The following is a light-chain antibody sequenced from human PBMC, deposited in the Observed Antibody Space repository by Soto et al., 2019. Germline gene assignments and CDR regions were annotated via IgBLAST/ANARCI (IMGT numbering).Light chain of an antibody. CDR3: SSYTSSSTYV. CDR2: DVS. CDR1: SSDVGAYDY. V-gene: IGLV2-14*01. Sequence: QSVLTQPASVSGSPGQSIAISCTGTSSDVGAYDYVSWYQQHPGKAPKVMIYDVSNRPSGVSNRFSGSKSDNTASLTISGLQAEDEADYYCSSYTSSSTYVFGTGTKVTV. J-gene: IGLJ1*01.